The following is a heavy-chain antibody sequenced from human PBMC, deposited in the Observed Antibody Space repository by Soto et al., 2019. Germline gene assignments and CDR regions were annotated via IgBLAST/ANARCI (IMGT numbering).Heavy chain of an antibody. J-gene: IGHJ3*02. CDR3: ARDPLERWLQSQAFDI. Sequence: QVPLVESGGGVVQPGRSLRLSCAASGFTFSSYAMHWVRQAPGKGLEWVAVISYDGSNKYYADSVKGRFTISRDNSKNTLYLQMNSLRAEDTAVYYCARDPLERWLQSQAFDIWGQGTMVTVSS. CDR1: GFTFSSYA. D-gene: IGHD5-12*01. CDR2: ISYDGSNK. V-gene: IGHV3-30-3*01.